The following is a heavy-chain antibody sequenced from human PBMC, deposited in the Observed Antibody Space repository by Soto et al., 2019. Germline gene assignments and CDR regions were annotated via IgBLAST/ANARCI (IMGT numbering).Heavy chain of an antibody. Sequence: PSETLSLTCTVSCGSINSYYWSWIRQPPGKGLEWIGYIYYSGSTNYNPSLKSRVTISVDTSKNQFSLKLSSVTAADTAVYYCARERVAAAGTNYYDSSGYYGDWFDPWGQGTLVTVS. CDR1: CGSINSYY. V-gene: IGHV4-59*01. J-gene: IGHJ5*02. CDR3: ARERVAAAGTNYYDSSGYYGDWFDP. CDR2: IYYSGST. D-gene: IGHD3-22*01.